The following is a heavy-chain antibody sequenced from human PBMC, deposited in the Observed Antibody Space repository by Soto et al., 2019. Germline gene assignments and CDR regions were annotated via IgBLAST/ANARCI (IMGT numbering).Heavy chain of an antibody. D-gene: IGHD3-16*01. J-gene: IGHJ5*02. V-gene: IGHV3-30*18. CDR1: VFTFSSYA. CDR3: AKDLYYYDFSLDDS. Sequence: GGSLRLSCTASVFTFSSYAMHWVRQAPGRGLEWVAVVSYDGSIENYVDSVRGRFTISRDNSKNTVFLQMNSLRVEDTAVYYCAKDLYYYDFSLDDSWGQGTLVTVSS. CDR2: VSYDGSIE.